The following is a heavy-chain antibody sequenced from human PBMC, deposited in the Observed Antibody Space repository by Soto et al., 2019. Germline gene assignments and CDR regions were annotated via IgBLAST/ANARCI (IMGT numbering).Heavy chain of an antibody. CDR3: LGGGSSWSYYYYYMDV. CDR1: GGSISSSSYY. CDR2: IYYSGST. Sequence: SETLSLTCTVSGGSISSSSYYWGWIRQPPGKGLEWIGSIYYSGSTYYNPSLKSRVTISVDTSKNQFSLKLSSVTAADTAVYYCLGGGSSWSYYYYYMDVWGKGTTVTVSS. D-gene: IGHD6-13*01. V-gene: IGHV4-39*01. J-gene: IGHJ6*03.